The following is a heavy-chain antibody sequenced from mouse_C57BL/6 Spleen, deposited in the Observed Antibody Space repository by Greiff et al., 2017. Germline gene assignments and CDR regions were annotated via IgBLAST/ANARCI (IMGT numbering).Heavy chain of an antibody. Sequence: QVQLQQPGTELVKPGASVKLSCKASGYTFTSYWMHWVKQRPGQGLEWIGNLNPSNGGTNSNEKFKSKATLTVDKSSSTSYMQLSSLTSEDSAVYSGARKYYDYDGGYAMDYWGQGTSVTVSS. CDR2: LNPSNGGT. V-gene: IGHV1-53*01. CDR1: GYTFTSYW. D-gene: IGHD2-4*01. CDR3: ARKYYDYDGGYAMDY. J-gene: IGHJ4*01.